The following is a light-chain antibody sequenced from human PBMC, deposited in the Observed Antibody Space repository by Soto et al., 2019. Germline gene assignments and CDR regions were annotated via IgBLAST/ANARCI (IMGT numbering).Light chain of an antibody. CDR3: QQYNTYAT. V-gene: IGKV1-5*01. J-gene: IGKJ5*01. Sequence: IQMTQSPSSLSASVGDRVTITCRASQSISNRLAWYQQKPGKAPKPLIYDASTLKTGVPSRFSGSGSGSEFNFTITGLQPDDFATYFCQQYNTYATFGQGTRLEI. CDR2: DAS. CDR1: QSISNR.